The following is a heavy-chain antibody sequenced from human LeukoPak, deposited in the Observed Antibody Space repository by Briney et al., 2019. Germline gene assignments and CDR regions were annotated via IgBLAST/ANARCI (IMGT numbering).Heavy chain of an antibody. V-gene: IGHV1-69*13. Sequence: ASVKVSCKASGGTFSSYAISWVRQAPGQGLEWMGGIIPILGTANYAQKFQGRVTITADESTSTAYMELSSLRSEDTAVYYCARAYTIFGVVTYYYYGMDVWGQGTTVTVSS. CDR3: ARAYTIFGVVTYYYYGMDV. D-gene: IGHD3-3*01. CDR1: GGTFSSYA. J-gene: IGHJ6*02. CDR2: IIPILGTA.